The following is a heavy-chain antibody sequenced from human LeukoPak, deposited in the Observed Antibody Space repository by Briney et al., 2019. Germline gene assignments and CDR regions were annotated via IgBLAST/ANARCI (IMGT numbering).Heavy chain of an antibody. CDR1: GGSISSSPYY. D-gene: IGHD3-22*01. J-gene: IGHJ6*03. CDR2: IYYSGST. Sequence: PSETLSLTCTVSGGSISSSPYYWVWIRQPPGKGLEWIGTIYYSGSTYYNPSLKSRVTISADTSKNQFSLKLSSVTAADTAVYYCARQETDYYDSSGLYMDVWGKGTTVAVSS. CDR3: ARQETDYYDSSGLYMDV. V-gene: IGHV4-39*01.